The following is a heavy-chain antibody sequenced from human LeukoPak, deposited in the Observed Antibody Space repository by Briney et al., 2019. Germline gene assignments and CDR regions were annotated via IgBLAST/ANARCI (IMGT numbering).Heavy chain of an antibody. J-gene: IGHJ5*02. CDR2: IYYSGST. Sequence: SETLSLTCTVSGGSISSSSYYWGWIRQPPGKGLEWIGSIYYSGSTYYNPSLKSRVTISVDTSKNQFSLKLSSVTAADTAVYYCARQRDSSGYYERWFDPWGQGTLVTVSS. V-gene: IGHV4-39*01. D-gene: IGHD3-22*01. CDR1: GGSISSSSYY. CDR3: ARQRDSSGYYERWFDP.